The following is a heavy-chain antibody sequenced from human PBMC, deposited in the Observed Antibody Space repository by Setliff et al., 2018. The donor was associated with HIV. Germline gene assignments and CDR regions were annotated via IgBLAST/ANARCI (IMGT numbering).Heavy chain of an antibody. Sequence: GGSLRLSCVASGLSFNDYHMQWVRQAPGKGLDWVAEISYDGSNKYYADSLNGRFTISRDISKNTLYLQMNNLRVDDTAVYFCARGSVVVTSWFDLWGQGTLVTVSS. J-gene: IGHJ5*02. CDR2: ISYDGSNK. D-gene: IGHD2-15*01. CDR3: ARGSVVVTSWFDL. V-gene: IGHV3-30*04. CDR1: GLSFNDYH.